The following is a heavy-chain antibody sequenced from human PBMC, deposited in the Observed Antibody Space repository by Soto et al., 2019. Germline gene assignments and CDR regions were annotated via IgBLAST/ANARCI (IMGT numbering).Heavy chain of an antibody. CDR1: GDSFDCCG. Sequence: ASAKACCKASGDSFDCCGIRWVRQAPGQGLEWMGWISAYNGNTNYAQKLQGRVTMTTDTSTSTAYMELRSLRSDDTAVYYCARDQGRGYVYWGQGTLVTVSS. CDR3: ARDQGRGYVY. V-gene: IGHV1-18*04. J-gene: IGHJ4*02. D-gene: IGHD5-12*01. CDR2: ISAYNGNT.